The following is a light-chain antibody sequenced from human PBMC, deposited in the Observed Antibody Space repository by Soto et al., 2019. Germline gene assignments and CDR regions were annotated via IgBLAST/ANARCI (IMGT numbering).Light chain of an antibody. CDR2: DTN. Sequence: QTVVTQEPSLTVSPGGTVTLTCASSTGAVTSGHYPFWFQQKPGQAPRTLIYDTNAKHSWTPARFSGSLLGGKAALTLSGAQPEDEADYFCLLSYSDSMRFGGGTKLTVL. J-gene: IGLJ2*01. CDR1: TGAVTSGHY. V-gene: IGLV7-46*01. CDR3: LLSYSDSMR.